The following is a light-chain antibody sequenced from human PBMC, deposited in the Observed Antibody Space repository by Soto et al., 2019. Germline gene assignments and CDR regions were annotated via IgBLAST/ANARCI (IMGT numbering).Light chain of an antibody. J-gene: IGKJ2*01. CDR3: QHYDSSSPT. Sequence: DIQMTQSPSTLSASVGDGVTITCRASQNISVWLAWYQQRPGKAPKFLMYDASSLETGVPSRFSGSGSGTEFTLSIRRLQPDDSATYYCQHYDSSSPTFGHGTKLEIK. CDR2: DAS. CDR1: QNISVW. V-gene: IGKV1-5*01.